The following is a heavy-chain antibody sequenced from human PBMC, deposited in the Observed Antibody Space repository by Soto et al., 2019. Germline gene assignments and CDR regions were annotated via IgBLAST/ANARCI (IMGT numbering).Heavy chain of an antibody. V-gene: IGHV4-59*08. CDR2: VYYDGGH. Sequence: QVQLQESGPGLVKPSETLSLTCTVSGGSIDGRNCAWIRQPPGKGLEWLGYVYYDGGHSYNPSVKSRLTLSMDTSKSQFSLQLRSVTAADTAVYYCVRQGIGNLHGLVDVWGRGTTVTVSS. CDR3: VRQGIGNLHGLVDV. CDR1: GGSIDGRN. J-gene: IGHJ6*02. D-gene: IGHD3-10*01.